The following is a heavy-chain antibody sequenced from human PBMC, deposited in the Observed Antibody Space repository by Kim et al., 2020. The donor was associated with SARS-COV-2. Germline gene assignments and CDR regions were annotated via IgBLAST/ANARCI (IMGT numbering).Heavy chain of an antibody. D-gene: IGHD3-22*01. J-gene: IGHJ4*02. Sequence: SETLSLTCTVSGGSISSGGYYWSWIRQHPGKGLEWIGYIYYSGSTYYNPSLKSRVTISVDTSKNQFSLKLSSVTAEDTAVYYCARDLRDYYDSSGVFDYWGQGTLVTVSS. CDR1: GGSISSGGYY. V-gene: IGHV4-31*03. CDR2: IYYSGST. CDR3: ARDLRDYYDSSGVFDY.